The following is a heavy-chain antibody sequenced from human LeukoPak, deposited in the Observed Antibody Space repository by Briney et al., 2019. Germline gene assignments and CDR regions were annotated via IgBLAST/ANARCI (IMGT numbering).Heavy chain of an antibody. CDR1: GFTFSDYY. CDR3: VRVLSGRGSLYSYYYYMDV. V-gene: IGHV3-53*01. J-gene: IGHJ6*03. Sequence: GGSLRLSCAASGFTFSDYYMSWVRQAPGKGLEWVSVIYSGGSTYYADSVKGRFTISRDNSKNTLYLQMNSLRAEDTAVYYCVRVLSGRGSLYSYYYYMDVWGKGTTVTISS. D-gene: IGHD3-10*01. CDR2: IYSGGST.